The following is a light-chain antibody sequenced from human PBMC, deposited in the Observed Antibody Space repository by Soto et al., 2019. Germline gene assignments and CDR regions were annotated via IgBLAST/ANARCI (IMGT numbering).Light chain of an antibody. J-gene: IGLJ1*01. CDR2: SND. CDR1: SSNIGSTT. Sequence: QSVLTQPPSASGTPGHRVTLSCSGASSNIGSTTVSWYQHAPGTAPKLLIFSNDQRPSGVPDRFSGSVSGTSASLAISGLQSDDEADYYCAAGDDSLHGFLFGTGTKVTVL. V-gene: IGLV1-44*01. CDR3: AAGDDSLHGFL.